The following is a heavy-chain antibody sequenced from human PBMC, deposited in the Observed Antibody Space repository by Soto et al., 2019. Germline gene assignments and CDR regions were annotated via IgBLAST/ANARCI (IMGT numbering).Heavy chain of an antibody. CDR2: ISGYDGNT. CDR3: ARDLAWGSGRDVVSEDWLDP. D-gene: IGHD3-10*01. V-gene: IGHV1-18*01. CDR1: GYTFTNYG. Sequence: QVQLVQSGAEVKKPGASVKVSCKASGYTFTNYGITWVRQAPGQGLEWMGWISGYDGNTVYGQKLQGRVTMTTDTSKSTAYLEVRSMASDDTAVYYCARDLAWGSGRDVVSEDWLDPWGQGTLVTVSS. J-gene: IGHJ5*02.